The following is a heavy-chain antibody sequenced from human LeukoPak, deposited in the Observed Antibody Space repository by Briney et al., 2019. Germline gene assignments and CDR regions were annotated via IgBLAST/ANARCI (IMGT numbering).Heavy chain of an antibody. CDR1: GFTFSSYA. CDR2: ISYDGSNK. D-gene: IGHD2-21*02. J-gene: IGHJ4*02. CDR3: AKDCGGDCYSHS. V-gene: IGHV3-30*04. Sequence: GGSLRLSCAASGFTFSSYAMHWVRQAPGKGLEWVAVISYDGSNKYYADSVKGRFTISRDNSKNMLYLQMNSLRAEDTAIYYCAKDCGGDCYSHSWGQGTLVTVSS.